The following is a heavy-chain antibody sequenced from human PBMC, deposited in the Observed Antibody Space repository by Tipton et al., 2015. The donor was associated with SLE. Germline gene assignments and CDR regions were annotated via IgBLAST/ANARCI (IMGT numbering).Heavy chain of an antibody. Sequence: LRLSCAVYGGSFSGYYWSWIRQPPGKGLEWIGEINHSGSTNYNPSLKSRVTISVGTSKNQFSLKLSSVTAADTAVYYCARGESDYYGSGSPWSWFDPWGQGTLVTVSS. CDR1: GGSFSGYY. CDR2: INHSGST. V-gene: IGHV4-34*01. CDR3: ARGESDYYGSGSPWSWFDP. J-gene: IGHJ5*02. D-gene: IGHD3-10*01.